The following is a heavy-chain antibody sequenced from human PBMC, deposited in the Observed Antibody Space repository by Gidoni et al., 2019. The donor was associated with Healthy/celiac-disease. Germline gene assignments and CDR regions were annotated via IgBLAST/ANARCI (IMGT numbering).Heavy chain of an antibody. J-gene: IGHJ4*02. CDR3: AKVGDGYNPWYFDY. CDR1: GFTFSSYA. V-gene: IGHV3-23*01. CDR2: ISGSGGRK. Sequence: EVQLLESGGGLVQPGGSLRLSCSASGFTFSSYAMSWVRQAPGKGLEWVSAISGSGGRKYYADSVKGRCTISRDNSKNTLYLQMNSLRAEDTAVYYCAKVGDGYNPWYFDYWGQGTLVTVSS. D-gene: IGHD5-12*01.